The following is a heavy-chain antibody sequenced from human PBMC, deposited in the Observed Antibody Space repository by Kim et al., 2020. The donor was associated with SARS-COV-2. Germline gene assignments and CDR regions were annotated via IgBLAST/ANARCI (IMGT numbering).Heavy chain of an antibody. CDR2: IYYSGST. CDR1: GGSISSDY. D-gene: IGHD3-22*01. Sequence: SETLSLTCTVSGGSISSDYWSWIRQPPGKGLEWIGYIYYSGSTNYNPSLKSRVTISVDTSKNQFSLTLSSVTAADTAVSYCARDMYYDSKEVVYYYGMCVWGPGATFTVSS. J-gene: IGHJ6*02. V-gene: IGHV4-59*01. CDR3: ARDMYYDSKEVVYYYGMCV.